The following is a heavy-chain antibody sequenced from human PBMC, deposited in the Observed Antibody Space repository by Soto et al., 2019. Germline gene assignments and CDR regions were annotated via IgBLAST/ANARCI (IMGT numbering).Heavy chain of an antibody. D-gene: IGHD3-10*01. CDR3: AKDGLLLWFGGGYGFDI. V-gene: IGHV3-23*01. J-gene: IGHJ3*02. Sequence: GGSLRLSCAASGFTFSSYAMSWVRQAPGKGLEWVSAISGSGGSTYYADSVKGRFTISRDNSKNTLYLQMNSLRAEDTAVYYCAKDGLLLWFGGGYGFDIWGQGTMVTVSS. CDR2: ISGSGGST. CDR1: GFTFSSYA.